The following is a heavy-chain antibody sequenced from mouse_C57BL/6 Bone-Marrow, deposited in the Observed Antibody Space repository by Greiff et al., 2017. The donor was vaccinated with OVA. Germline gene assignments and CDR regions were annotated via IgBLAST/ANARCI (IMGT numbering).Heavy chain of an antibody. J-gene: IGHJ2*02. CDR3: ARGIPFDQ. CDR2: IYPGDGDT. Sequence: VKLVESGAELVKPGASVKISCKASGYAFSGYWMNWVRQRPGTGLEWIGQIYPGDGDTNYIGNFKDKATLTADKSSSTAYMQLSSLTSEDSAVYFCARGIPFDQWGQGTSLTVSS. V-gene: IGHV1-80*01. CDR1: GYAFSGYW.